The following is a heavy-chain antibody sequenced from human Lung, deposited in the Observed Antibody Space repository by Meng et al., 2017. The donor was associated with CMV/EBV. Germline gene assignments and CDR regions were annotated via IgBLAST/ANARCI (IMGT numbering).Heavy chain of an antibody. CDR1: GGSISSGDYY. CDR3: ARDWGSGSDY. J-gene: IGHJ4*02. Sequence: QVQLRGSGLGLLKLSKTLSLTCTVSGGSISSGDYYWSWIRQPPGKGLEWIGYIYYSGRTYYNPSLKSRVTISVDTSKTQFSLKVRSVTAADPAVYYCARDWGSGSDYWGQGTLVTVSS. V-gene: IGHV4-30-4*08. CDR2: IYYSGRT. D-gene: IGHD3-16*01.